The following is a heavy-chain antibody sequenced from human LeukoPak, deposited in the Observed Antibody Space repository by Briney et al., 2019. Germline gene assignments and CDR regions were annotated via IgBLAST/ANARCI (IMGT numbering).Heavy chain of an antibody. V-gene: IGHV1-69*01. Sequence: GASVKVSCKASGGTFSSYAISWVRQAPGQGLEWMGGIIPIFGTADYAQKFQGRVTITADESMSTAYMELSSLRSEDTAVYYCARDRTGTTPDNWFDPWGQGTLVTVSS. CDR1: GGTFSSYA. J-gene: IGHJ5*02. CDR2: IIPIFGTA. CDR3: ARDRTGTTPDNWFDP. D-gene: IGHD1-7*01.